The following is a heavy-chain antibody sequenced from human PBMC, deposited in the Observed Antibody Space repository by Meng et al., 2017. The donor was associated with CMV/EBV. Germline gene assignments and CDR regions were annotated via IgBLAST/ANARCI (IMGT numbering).Heavy chain of an antibody. J-gene: IGHJ4*02. Sequence: SETLSHTCAVYGGSFSGYYWSWIRQPPGKGLEWIGEINHSGSTNYNPSLKSRVTISVDTSKNQFSLKLSSVTAADTAVYYCAKARSSTSYRTYYFDYWGQGTLVTVSS. D-gene: IGHD2-2*01. CDR2: INHSGST. CDR1: GGSFSGYY. CDR3: AKARSSTSYRTYYFDY. V-gene: IGHV4-34*01.